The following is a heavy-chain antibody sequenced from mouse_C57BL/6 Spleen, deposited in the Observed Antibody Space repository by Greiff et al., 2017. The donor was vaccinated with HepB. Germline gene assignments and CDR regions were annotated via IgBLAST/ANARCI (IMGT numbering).Heavy chain of an antibody. CDR2: INPSNGGT. CDR3: ARDYGSSCHWYCDV. Sequence: QVQLQQPGPELVKPGASVKLSCKASGYTFTSYWMHWVKQRPGQGLEWIGNINPSNGGTNYNEKFKSKATLTVDKSSRTAYMQLSSLTSEDSAVYYCARDYGSSCHWYCDVWGTGTTVTGSS. J-gene: IGHJ1*03. D-gene: IGHD1-1*01. V-gene: IGHV1-53*01. CDR1: GYTFTSYW.